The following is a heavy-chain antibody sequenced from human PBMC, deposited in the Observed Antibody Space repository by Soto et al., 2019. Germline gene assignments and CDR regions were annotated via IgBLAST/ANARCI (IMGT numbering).Heavy chain of an antibody. CDR2: ITWDGGST. J-gene: IGHJ4*02. Sequence: GGSLRLSCAASGFSFDDYTMHWVRQGPGKGLEWVSLITWDGGSTYYADSVKGRFTISRDSSKNSLYLQMNSLRTEDTALYYCAKDINSSGWYSLDYWGQGTLVTVSS. CDR1: GFSFDDYT. CDR3: AKDINSSGWYSLDY. V-gene: IGHV3-43*01. D-gene: IGHD6-19*01.